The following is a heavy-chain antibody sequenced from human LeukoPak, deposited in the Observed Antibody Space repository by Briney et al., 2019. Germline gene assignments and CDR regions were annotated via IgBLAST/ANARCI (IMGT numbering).Heavy chain of an antibody. CDR1: GGSISSSSYY. Sequence: PSETLSLTCTVSGGSISSSSYYWGWIRQPPGKGLEWIGSIYYSGSTYYNPSLKSLVTISVDTSKNQFSLKLSSVTAADTAVYYCAKPITIFGVVIRDDAFDIWGQGTMVTVSS. CDR2: IYYSGST. V-gene: IGHV4-39*01. D-gene: IGHD3-3*01. CDR3: AKPITIFGVVIRDDAFDI. J-gene: IGHJ3*02.